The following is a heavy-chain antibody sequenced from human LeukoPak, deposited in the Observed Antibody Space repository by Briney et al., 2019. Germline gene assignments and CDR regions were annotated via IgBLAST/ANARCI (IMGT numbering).Heavy chain of an antibody. V-gene: IGHV3-23*01. D-gene: IGHD3-22*01. CDR2: ISGSGGST. CDR1: GFTFSSYG. CDR3: AKAKDYYDSSGLPF. J-gene: IGHJ4*02. Sequence: GGSLRLSCAASGFTFSSYGMSWVRQAPGKGLEWVSAISGSGGSTYYADSVKGRFTISRDNSKNTLYLQMNSLRAEDTAVYYCAKAKDYYDSSGLPFWGQGTLVTVSS.